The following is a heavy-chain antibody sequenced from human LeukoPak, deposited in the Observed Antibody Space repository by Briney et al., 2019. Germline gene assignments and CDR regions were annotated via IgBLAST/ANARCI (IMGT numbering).Heavy chain of an antibody. J-gene: IGHJ4*02. D-gene: IGHD7-27*01. CDR2: ISSGGSTI. Sequence: GGSLRLSCAASGFTFSSYEMNWVRHAPGKGLEWVSYISSGGSTIYYADSVKGRFTISRDNAQNSLYLQMNSLRAEDTAVYYCARDPSSGDYWGQGTLVTVSS. CDR3: ARDPSSGDY. V-gene: IGHV3-48*03. CDR1: GFTFSSYE.